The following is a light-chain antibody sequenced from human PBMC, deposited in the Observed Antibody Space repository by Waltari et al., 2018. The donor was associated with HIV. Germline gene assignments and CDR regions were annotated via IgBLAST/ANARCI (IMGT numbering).Light chain of an antibody. CDR1: SSNLGSTY. CDR2: RNN. J-gene: IGLJ1*01. CDR3: AAWDDSLSAFYV. Sequence: QSVLTQPPSASVTPGQRVTISCSGSSSNLGSTYVYWYQQVPGTAPKLLIYRNNQRPSGVPDRFSGSKSGTSASLAISGLRSEDEADYYCAAWDDSLSAFYVFGTGTKVTVL. V-gene: IGLV1-47*01.